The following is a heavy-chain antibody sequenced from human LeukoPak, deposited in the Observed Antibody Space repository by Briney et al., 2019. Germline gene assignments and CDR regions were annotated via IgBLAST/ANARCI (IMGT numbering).Heavy chain of an antibody. Sequence: ASVKVSCKSSGYTFIGHYMHWVRQAPGQGLEWMGWINPNGGGTNYARKFQGRVTMTRDTSISTVYMELSSLTSDDTAVYYCARGFSNTPFDYWGQGTLVTVSP. D-gene: IGHD2/OR15-2a*01. CDR3: ARGFSNTPFDY. J-gene: IGHJ4*02. CDR1: GYTFIGHY. V-gene: IGHV1-2*02. CDR2: INPNGGGT.